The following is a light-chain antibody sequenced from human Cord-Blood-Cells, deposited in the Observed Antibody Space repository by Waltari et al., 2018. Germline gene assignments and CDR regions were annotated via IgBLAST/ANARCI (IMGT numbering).Light chain of an antibody. J-gene: IGKJ3*01. CDR3: QQRSN. V-gene: IGKV3-11*01. Sequence: EIVLTQSPATLSLSPGERATLSCRASQSVSSYLAWYQQKPGQAPRLLIYDASNRATGIQARFSGSGSGTDFTLTISSLEPEDFAVYYCQQRSNFGPGTKVDIK. CDR1: QSVSSY. CDR2: DAS.